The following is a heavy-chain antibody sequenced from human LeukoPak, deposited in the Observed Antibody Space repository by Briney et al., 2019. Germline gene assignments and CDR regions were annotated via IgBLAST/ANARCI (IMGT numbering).Heavy chain of an antibody. J-gene: IGHJ4*02. CDR3: ASTPGIAAAGPEMVFDY. Sequence: SETLSLTCTVSGGSISSYYWSWIRQPPGKGLEWIGYIYYSGSTNYNPSLKSRVTISVDTSKNQFSLKLSSVTAADTAVYYCASTPGIAAAGPEMVFDYWGQGTLVTVSS. D-gene: IGHD6-13*01. V-gene: IGHV4-59*08. CDR2: IYYSGST. CDR1: GGSISSYY.